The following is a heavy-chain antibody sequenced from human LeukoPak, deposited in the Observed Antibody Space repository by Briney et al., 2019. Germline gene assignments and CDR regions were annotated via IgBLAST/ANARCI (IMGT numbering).Heavy chain of an antibody. J-gene: IGHJ6*03. CDR3: ARPQYLLPPEDYYYYYMDV. CDR2: IIPIFGTA. Sequence: GASVKVSCKASGGTFSSYAISWVRQAPGQGLEWMGGIIPIFGTANYAQKFQGRVTITADESTSTAYMELSSLRSEDTAVYYCARPQYLLPPEDYYYYYMDVWGKGTTVTVSS. D-gene: IGHD2/OR15-2a*01. CDR1: GGTFSSYA. V-gene: IGHV1-69*13.